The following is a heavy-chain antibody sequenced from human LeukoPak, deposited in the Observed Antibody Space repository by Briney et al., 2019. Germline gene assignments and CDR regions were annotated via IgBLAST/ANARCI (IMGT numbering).Heavy chain of an antibody. J-gene: IGHJ6*03. V-gene: IGHV3-21*04. CDR3: ARVLRYCSGGNCYSGGLGYMDV. CDR2: ISSSSSTI. CDR1: GFTFSSYS. Sequence: PGGSLRLSCAASGFTFSSYSMNWVRQAPGKGLEWVSSISSSSSTIYYADSVKGRFTISRDNAKNSLFLQMNSLRAEDTAVYYCARVLRYCSGGNCYSGGLGYMDVWGKGTTVTISS. D-gene: IGHD2-15*01.